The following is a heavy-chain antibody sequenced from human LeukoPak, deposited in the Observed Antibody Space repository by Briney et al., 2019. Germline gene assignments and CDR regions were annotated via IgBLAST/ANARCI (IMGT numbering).Heavy chain of an antibody. J-gene: IGHJ6*03. CDR3: ARVGVSIVVVPAANVTPYYYYYMDV. CDR2: ISGSGGST. Sequence: GGSLRLSCAGSGFTFSSYAMSWVRQAPGKGLEWVSAISGSGGSTYYADSVKGRFTISRDNAKNSLYLQMNSLRAEDTAVYYCARVGVSIVVVPAANVTPYYYYYMDVWGKGTTVTVSS. D-gene: IGHD2-2*01. V-gene: IGHV3-23*01. CDR1: GFTFSSYA.